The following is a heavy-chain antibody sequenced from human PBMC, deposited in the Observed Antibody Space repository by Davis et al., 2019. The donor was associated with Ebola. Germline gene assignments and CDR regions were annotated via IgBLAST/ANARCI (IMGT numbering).Heavy chain of an antibody. Sequence: GESLKISCSASGFSFSSYAMYWVRQAPGKGLEYVSLITTNGHTTHYAVSVKGRFTISRDNSKNTLYLEMSTLRPEDTAVYYCARRPQYYYGSGMADYWGQGTLVTVSS. V-gene: IGHV3-64D*08. CDR3: ARRPQYYYGSGMADY. CDR1: GFSFSSYA. D-gene: IGHD3-10*01. CDR2: ITTNGHTT. J-gene: IGHJ4*02.